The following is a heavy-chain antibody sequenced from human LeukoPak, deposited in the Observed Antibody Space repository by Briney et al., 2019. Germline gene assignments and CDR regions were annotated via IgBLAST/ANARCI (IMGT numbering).Heavy chain of an antibody. CDR2: ISGSGGST. V-gene: IGHV3-23*01. J-gene: IGHJ5*02. D-gene: IGHD2-2*01. CDR3: AKIIVVPAAYNWFDP. Sequence: GGSLGLSCAASGFTFSSYAMSWVRQAPGKGLEWVSAISGSGGSTYYADSVKGRFTISRDNSKNTLYLQMNSLRAEDTAVYYCAKIIVVPAAYNWFDPWGQGTLVTVSS. CDR1: GFTFSSYA.